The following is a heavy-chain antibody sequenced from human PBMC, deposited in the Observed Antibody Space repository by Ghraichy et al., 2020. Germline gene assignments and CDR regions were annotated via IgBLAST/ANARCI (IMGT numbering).Heavy chain of an antibody. CDR2: IYTSGST. D-gene: IGHD3-10*01. Sequence: SETLSLTCTVSGGSISSYYWSWIRQPAGKGLEWIGRIYTSGSTNYNPSLKSRVTMSVDTSKNQFSLKLSSVTAADTAVYYCARDANYYGSGSYYEFVWFDPWGQGTLVTVSS. J-gene: IGHJ5*02. CDR3: ARDANYYGSGSYYEFVWFDP. V-gene: IGHV4-4*07. CDR1: GGSISSYY.